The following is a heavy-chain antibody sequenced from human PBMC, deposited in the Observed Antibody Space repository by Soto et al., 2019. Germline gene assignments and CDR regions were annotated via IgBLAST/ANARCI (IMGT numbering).Heavy chain of an antibody. J-gene: IGHJ5*02. CDR2: IYYSGST. Sequence: SETLSLTCTVSGGSISSYYWSWIRQPPGKGLEWIGYIYYSGSTNYNPSLKSRVTISVDTSKNQFSLKLSSVTAADTAVYYCARQEWGLRWLGELSWGQGTLVTVSS. V-gene: IGHV4-59*08. CDR1: GGSISSYY. CDR3: ARQEWGLRWLGELS. D-gene: IGHD3-10*01.